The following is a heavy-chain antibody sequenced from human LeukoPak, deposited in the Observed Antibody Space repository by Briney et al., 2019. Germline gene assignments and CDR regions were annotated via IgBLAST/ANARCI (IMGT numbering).Heavy chain of an antibody. D-gene: IGHD6-13*01. CDR2: ISYDGSNK. CDR1: GFTFSSYG. Sequence: GGSLRLSCAASGFTFSSYGMHWVRQAPGKGLEWVALISYDGSNKYYADSVKGRFTISRDNSQNTVFLQMNSLRAEDTAVYYCARDAAAGAGVFDYWGQGTLVTVSS. J-gene: IGHJ4*02. V-gene: IGHV3-30*03. CDR3: ARDAAAGAGVFDY.